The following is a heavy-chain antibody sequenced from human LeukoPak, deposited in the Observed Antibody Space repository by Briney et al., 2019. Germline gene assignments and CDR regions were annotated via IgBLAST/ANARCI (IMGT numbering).Heavy chain of an antibody. V-gene: IGHV1-2*02. CDR1: GYTFTGCY. CDR2: INPNSGGT. D-gene: IGHD3-22*01. CDR3: ARDWTYYYDSSGYYL. J-gene: IGHJ5*02. Sequence: ASVKVSCKASGYTFTGCYMHWVRQAPGQGLEWMGWINPNSGGTNYAQKFQGRVTMTRDTSISTAYMELSRLRSDDTAVYYCARDWTYYYDSSGYYLWGQGTLVTVSS.